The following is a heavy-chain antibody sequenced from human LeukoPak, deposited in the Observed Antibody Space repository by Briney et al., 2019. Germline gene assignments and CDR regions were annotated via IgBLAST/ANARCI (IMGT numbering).Heavy chain of an antibody. Sequence: GASVKVSCKASGYTFTSYGISWVRQAPGQGLEWMGWISAYNGNTNYAQKLQGRVTMTTDTSTSTAYMELRSLRSDDTAVYYCARVLEWSGYEYYYYGMDVWGQGTTVTVSS. CDR1: GYTFTSYG. V-gene: IGHV1-18*01. CDR2: ISAYNGNT. CDR3: ARVLEWSGYEYYYYGMDV. D-gene: IGHD3-3*01. J-gene: IGHJ6*02.